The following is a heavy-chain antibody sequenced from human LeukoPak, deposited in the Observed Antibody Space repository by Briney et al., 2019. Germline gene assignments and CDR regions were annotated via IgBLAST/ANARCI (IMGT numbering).Heavy chain of an antibody. CDR1: GFTFSSYS. J-gene: IGHJ4*02. D-gene: IGHD5-12*01. Sequence: GGSLRLSCAAPGFTFSSYSMNWGRQAPGKGLEWVSYISSSSSTIYYADSVKGRFTISRDNAKNSLYLQMNSLRAEDTAVYYCARDPRMVATFYFDYWGQGTLVTVSS. CDR3: ARDPRMVATFYFDY. V-gene: IGHV3-48*01. CDR2: ISSSSSTI.